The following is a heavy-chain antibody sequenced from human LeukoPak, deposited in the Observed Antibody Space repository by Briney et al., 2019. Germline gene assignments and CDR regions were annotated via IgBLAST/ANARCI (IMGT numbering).Heavy chain of an antibody. CDR3: ARERGYSYAYVGYYYYYMDV. CDR2: IKQDGSEK. V-gene: IGHV3-7*01. CDR1: GFTFSNYW. D-gene: IGHD5-18*01. J-gene: IGHJ6*03. Sequence: QPGGSLRLSCAASGFTFSNYWMSWVRQAPGKGLEWVANIKQDGSEKYYVDSVKGRFTISRDNAKNSLSLQMNSLRAEDTAVYYCARERGYSYAYVGYYYYYMDVWGKGTTVTVSS.